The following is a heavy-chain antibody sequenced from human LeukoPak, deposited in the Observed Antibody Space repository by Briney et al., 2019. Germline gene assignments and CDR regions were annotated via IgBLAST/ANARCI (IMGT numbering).Heavy chain of an antibody. V-gene: IGHV4-59*01. CDR1: DDSITMYY. D-gene: IGHD1-1*01. J-gene: IGHJ6*03. CDR3: ARGRVSSSTWYSTYYYYFYMDV. CDR2: VDHTGST. Sequence: SETLSLTCSVSDDSITMYYWTWIRQPPGQGLEWIGYVDHTGSTNLNPSLNGRVSISRDTTNNLFSLRLRSVTAADTAVYFCARGRVSSSTWYSTYYYYFYMDVWGKGTTVTVSS.